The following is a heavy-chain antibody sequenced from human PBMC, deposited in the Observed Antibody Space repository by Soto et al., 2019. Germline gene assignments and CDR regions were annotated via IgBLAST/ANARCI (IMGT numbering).Heavy chain of an antibody. CDR2: IYWDDDE. J-gene: IGHJ4*02. D-gene: IGHD3-10*01. CDR3: ARSRDLITELAQVGDFDY. V-gene: IGHV2-5*02. CDR1: GFSLTTDGMG. Sequence: QITLKESGPTLVKPTQTLTLTCTFSGFSLTTDGMGVGWVRQPPGKALEGLELIYWDDDERYSPSLNTRLTITKDTSKNQVGLIMTNMDPVDSATYYWARSRDLITELAQVGDFDYWGQGNLGTVSS.